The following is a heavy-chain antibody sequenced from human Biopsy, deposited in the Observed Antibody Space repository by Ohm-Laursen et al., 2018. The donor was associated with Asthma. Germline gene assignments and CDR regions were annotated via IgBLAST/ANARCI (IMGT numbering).Heavy chain of an antibody. D-gene: IGHD3-22*01. V-gene: IGHV3-30-3*01. CDR3: AKITTDRQKANNWFDP. CDR1: GFTFHNYV. CDR2: IFFDGSNK. Sequence: SLRLSCAAPGFTFHNYVMHWVRQAPGKGLEWVAGIFFDGSNKYYADSVKGRFTVSRDSSRNTLYLQLSTLRVEDTAVYFCAKITTDRQKANNWFDPWGQGTLVTVSS. J-gene: IGHJ5*02.